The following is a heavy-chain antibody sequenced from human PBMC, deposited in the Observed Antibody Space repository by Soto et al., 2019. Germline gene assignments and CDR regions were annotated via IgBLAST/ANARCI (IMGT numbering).Heavy chain of an antibody. CDR3: ARAGYNIDY. J-gene: IGHJ4*02. D-gene: IGHD5-12*01. CDR1: GGSISSYY. V-gene: IGHV4-59*01. Sequence: QVQLQESGPGLVKPSETLSLTCTVSGGSISSYYWSWIRQPPGKGLEWIGYIYYTGSTNYNPSLKSRVPISVDTSKNQFSLKLSSVTAADTAVYYCARAGYNIDYWGQGTLVTVSS. CDR2: IYYTGST.